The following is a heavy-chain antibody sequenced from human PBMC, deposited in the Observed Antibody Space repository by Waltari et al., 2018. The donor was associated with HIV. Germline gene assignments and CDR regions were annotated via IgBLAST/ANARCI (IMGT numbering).Heavy chain of an antibody. Sequence: PLLESGGGFVEPRGSLRLHWPAAGFPFPDLAMDWVRQAPGKGLGLVSGILSGGETFYADSVKCRFTISRDNSKNTLYLQMNSLRADDAAVYYCVKDSGRAADVFDLWGQGTMVTVSS. CDR2: ILSGGET. V-gene: IGHV3-23*01. J-gene: IGHJ3*01. D-gene: IGHD3-10*01. CDR1: GFPFPDLA. CDR3: VKDSGRAADVFDL.